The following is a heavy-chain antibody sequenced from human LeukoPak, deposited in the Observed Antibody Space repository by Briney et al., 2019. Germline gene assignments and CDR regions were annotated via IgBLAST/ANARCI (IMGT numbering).Heavy chain of an antibody. Sequence: ASVKVSCKASGYTFTGYYMHWVRQAPGQGLEWMGWINPNSGGTSYAQKLQGRVTMTRDTSISTAYMELSRLRSDDTAVYYCARGGIVGALLNYWGQGTLVTVSS. CDR1: GYTFTGYY. J-gene: IGHJ4*02. CDR3: ARGGIVGALLNY. D-gene: IGHD1-26*01. V-gene: IGHV1-2*02. CDR2: INPNSGGT.